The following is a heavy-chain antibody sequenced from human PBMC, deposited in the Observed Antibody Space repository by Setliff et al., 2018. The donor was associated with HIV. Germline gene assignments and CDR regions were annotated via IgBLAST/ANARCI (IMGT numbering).Heavy chain of an antibody. D-gene: IGHD2-21*02. V-gene: IGHV3-23*01. CDR3: AKVPNGDSLFYFNN. Sequence: PGGSLRLSCAPSGFTFSNYAMHWVRQAPGKGLEWVAGVSRGGGNTFNADSVKGRFSVSRDNSRNKLYLQMNNLRAEDTARYYCAKVPNGDSLFYFNNWGQGILVTVSS. CDR2: VSRGGGNT. J-gene: IGHJ4*02. CDR1: GFTFSNYA.